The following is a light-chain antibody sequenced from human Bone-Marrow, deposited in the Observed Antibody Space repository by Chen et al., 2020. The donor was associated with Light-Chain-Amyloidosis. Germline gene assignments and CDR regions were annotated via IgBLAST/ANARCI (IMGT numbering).Light chain of an antibody. Sequence: VSVSPGQTARITCSGDDLPTKYAYWYQQKPGQAPVLVIHRDTERPSGISERFSGSSSGTTATLTISGVQAEDEADYHCQSADSSGTYEVIFGGGTKLTV. CDR3: QSADSSGTYEVI. V-gene: IGLV3-25*03. CDR1: DLPTKY. J-gene: IGLJ2*01. CDR2: RDT.